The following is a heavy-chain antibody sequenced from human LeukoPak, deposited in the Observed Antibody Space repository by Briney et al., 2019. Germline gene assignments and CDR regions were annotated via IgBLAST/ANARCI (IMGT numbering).Heavy chain of an antibody. V-gene: IGHV3-23*01. CDR3: AKASYYDILTGYYVYWYFDL. Sequence: GGSLRLSCAASGFTFSSYAMSWVHQAPGKGLEWVSAISGSGGSTYYADSVKGRFTISRDNSKNTLYLQMNSLRAEDTAVYYCAKASYYDILTGYYVYWYFDLWGRGTLVTVSS. D-gene: IGHD3-9*01. CDR2: ISGSGGST. CDR1: GFTFSSYA. J-gene: IGHJ2*01.